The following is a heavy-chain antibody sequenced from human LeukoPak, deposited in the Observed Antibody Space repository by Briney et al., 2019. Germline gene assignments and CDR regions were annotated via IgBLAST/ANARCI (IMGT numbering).Heavy chain of an antibody. CDR1: GGSISSYY. J-gene: IGHJ4*02. V-gene: IGHV4-59*01. CDR3: MYHCARYDRGLFFFDN. CDR2: ISYSGST. D-gene: IGHD1-14*01. Sequence: PSETLSLTCSVSGGSISSYYWSWIRQPPGKGLEWIGYISYSGSTNYNPSLKSRVTMSVDTSKNQFSLKLSSVTAADTAADTGMYHCARYDRGLFFFDNWGQGTLVTVSS.